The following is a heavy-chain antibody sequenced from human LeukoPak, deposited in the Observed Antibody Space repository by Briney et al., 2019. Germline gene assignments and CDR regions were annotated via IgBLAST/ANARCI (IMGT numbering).Heavy chain of an antibody. V-gene: IGHV1-46*01. J-gene: IGHJ5*02. CDR2: IYPRDGST. Sequence: ASVKVSCKASGYTFTSNYIHWVRQAPGQGLEWMGMIYPRDGSTSYAQKFQGRVTVTRDTSTSTVHMELSGPRSEDTAVYYCAREANWKGFDPWGQGTLVTVSS. CDR1: GYTFTSNY. D-gene: IGHD1-1*01. CDR3: AREANWKGFDP.